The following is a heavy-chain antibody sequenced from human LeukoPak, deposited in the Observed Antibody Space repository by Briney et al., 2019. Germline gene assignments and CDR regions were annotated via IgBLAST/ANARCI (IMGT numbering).Heavy chain of an antibody. CDR1: GGSISSYY. J-gene: IGHJ4*02. CDR3: ARGVYIAAAQYGY. CDR2: IYYTGTT. Sequence: PSETLSLTCTVSGGSISSYYWSWIRQPPGKGLEWIGYIYYTGTTNYNPSLRSRVTISVDTSKNQFSLKLSSVTAADTAVYYCARGVYIAAAQYGYWGQGTLVTVSS. V-gene: IGHV4-59*01. D-gene: IGHD6-13*01.